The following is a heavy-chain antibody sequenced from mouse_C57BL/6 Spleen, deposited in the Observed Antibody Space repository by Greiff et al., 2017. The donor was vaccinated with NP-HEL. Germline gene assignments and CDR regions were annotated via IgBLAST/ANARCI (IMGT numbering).Heavy chain of an antibody. D-gene: IGHD2-1*01. CDR3: TGGIYYGNFAMDY. CDR2: IRLKSDNYAT. CDR1: GFTFSNYW. J-gene: IGHJ4*01. Sequence: EVKVVESGGGLVQPGGSMKLSCVASGFTFSNYWMNWVRQSPEKGLEWVAQIRLKSDNYATHYAESVKGRFTISRDDSKSSVYLQMNNLRAEDTGIYYCTGGIYYGNFAMDYWGQGTSVTVSS. V-gene: IGHV6-3*01.